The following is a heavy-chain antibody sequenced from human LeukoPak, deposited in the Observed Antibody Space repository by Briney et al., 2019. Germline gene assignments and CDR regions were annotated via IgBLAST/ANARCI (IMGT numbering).Heavy chain of an antibody. CDR2: INPNTGAT. CDR1: GYTLTGYY. CDR3: ARDRVGSGWPRPYYFEV. D-gene: IGHD6-19*01. V-gene: IGHV1-2*02. J-gene: IGHJ4*02. Sequence: ASVKVSCKASGYTLTGYYLHWVRQAPGQGLEWMGWINPNTGATHSAQKFQGRITMTRDTSISTAYMDLSRLRSDDTAVYYCARDRVGSGWPRPYYFEVWGQGTLVTV.